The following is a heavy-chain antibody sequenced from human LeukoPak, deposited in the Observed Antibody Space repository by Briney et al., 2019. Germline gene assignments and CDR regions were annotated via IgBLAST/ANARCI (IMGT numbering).Heavy chain of an antibody. Sequence: GGSLRLSCAASGFTFSTYRMNWVRRAPGKGLEWVSSITTSSSYIYYADSVKGRFTISRDNAKNSLYLQMNSLRAEDTAVYYCARGGDYDILTGYYVWGQGTLVTVSS. D-gene: IGHD3-9*01. CDR2: ITTSSSYI. CDR3: ARGGDYDILTGYYV. J-gene: IGHJ4*02. CDR1: GFTFSTYR. V-gene: IGHV3-21*01.